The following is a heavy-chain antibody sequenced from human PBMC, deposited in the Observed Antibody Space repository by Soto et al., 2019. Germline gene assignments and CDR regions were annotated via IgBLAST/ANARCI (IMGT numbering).Heavy chain of an antibody. Sequence: VGSLRLSCTASGFTFGDYAMSWFRQAPGKGLEWVSTISGSGGSTYYADSVKGRFTISRDNSKNTLYLQMNSLRAEDTAVYYCAKGTSSIAASASDYWGQGTLVTVSS. V-gene: IGHV3-23*01. CDR3: AKGTSSIAASASDY. D-gene: IGHD6-6*01. CDR2: ISGSGGST. CDR1: GFTFGDYA. J-gene: IGHJ4*02.